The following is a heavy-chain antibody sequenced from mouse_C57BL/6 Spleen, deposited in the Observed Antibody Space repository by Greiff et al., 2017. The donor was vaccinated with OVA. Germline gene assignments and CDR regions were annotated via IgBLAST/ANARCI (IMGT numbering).Heavy chain of an antibody. CDR1: GYTFTDYY. D-gene: IGHD2-5*01. Sequence: QVQLKQSGAELVRPGASVKLSCKASGYTFTDYYINWVKQRPGQGLEWIARIYPGSGNTYYNEKFKGKATLTAEKSSSTAYMQLSSLTSEDSAVYFCARDYYSNYGGYYFDYWGQGTTLTVSS. J-gene: IGHJ2*01. V-gene: IGHV1-76*01. CDR2: IYPGSGNT. CDR3: ARDYYSNYGGYYFDY.